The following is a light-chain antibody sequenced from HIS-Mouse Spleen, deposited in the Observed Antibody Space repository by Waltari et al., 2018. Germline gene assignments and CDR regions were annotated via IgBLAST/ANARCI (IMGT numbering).Light chain of an antibody. CDR2: EVS. Sequence: QSALTQPPSASGSPGQSVTISCTGTSSDVGGYNYGSWYQQHPGKAPKLMIYEVSKRPSGVPDRFSGSKSGNTASLTVSGLQAEDEADYYCSSYAGSNIVVFGGGTKLTVL. CDR3: SSYAGSNIVV. V-gene: IGLV2-8*01. J-gene: IGLJ2*01. CDR1: SSDVGGYNY.